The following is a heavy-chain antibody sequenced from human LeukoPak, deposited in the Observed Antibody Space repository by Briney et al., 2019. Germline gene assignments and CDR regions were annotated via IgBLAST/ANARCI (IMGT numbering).Heavy chain of an antibody. CDR1: GGSISSYY. Sequence: SETLSLTCTVSGGSISSYYWSWIRQPPGKGLEWIGYIYYSGSTNYNPSLKSRVTISVDTSKNQFSLKLSSVTAADTAVYYCARHLGAVDSWAHDYWGQGTLVTVSS. J-gene: IGHJ4*02. D-gene: IGHD1-26*01. CDR2: IYYSGST. V-gene: IGHV4-59*08. CDR3: ARHLGAVDSWAHDY.